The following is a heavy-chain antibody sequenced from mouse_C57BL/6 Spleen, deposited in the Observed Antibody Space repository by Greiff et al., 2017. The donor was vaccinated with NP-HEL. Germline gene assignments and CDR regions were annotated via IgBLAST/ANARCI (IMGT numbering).Heavy chain of an antibody. Sequence: QVTLNVSGPGILQSSQTLSLTCSFSGFSLSTSGMGVSWIRQPSGKGLEWLAHIYWDDDKRYNPSLKSRLTISKDTSRNQVFLKITSVDTADTATYYCARRALGRREDYFDYWGQGTTLTVSS. CDR1: GFSLSTSGMG. D-gene: IGHD4-1*01. CDR2: IYWDDDK. V-gene: IGHV8-12*01. J-gene: IGHJ2*01. CDR3: ARRALGRREDYFDY.